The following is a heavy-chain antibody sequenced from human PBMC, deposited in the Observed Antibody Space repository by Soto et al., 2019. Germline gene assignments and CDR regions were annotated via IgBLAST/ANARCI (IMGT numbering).Heavy chain of an antibody. D-gene: IGHD5-18*01. CDR3: ARDGGTAMVLDP. CDR2: IYHSGST. V-gene: IGHV4-31*03. CDR1: GGSISSNGYY. J-gene: IGHJ5*02. Sequence: QVQLQESGPGLVKPSQTLSLTCIVSGGSISSNGYYWNWIRQHPGKGLEWIGYIYHSGSTYYNPSHKSRATISLDTSKTRFSLILSSVTVADTAMYYCARDGGTAMVLDPWGQGILVTVSS.